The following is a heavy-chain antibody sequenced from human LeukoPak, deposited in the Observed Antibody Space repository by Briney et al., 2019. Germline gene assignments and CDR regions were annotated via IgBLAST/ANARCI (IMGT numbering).Heavy chain of an antibody. J-gene: IGHJ3*02. V-gene: IGHV4-61*02. D-gene: IGHD3-9*01. Sequence: SETLSLTCTVSGGSISSGSYYWSWIRQPAGKGLEWIGRIYTSGSTNYNPSLKSRVTISVDTSKNQFSLKLSSVTAADTAVYYCARVHYDILTGYFPGAFDIWGQGTMVTVSS. CDR1: GGSISSGSYY. CDR3: ARVHYDILTGYFPGAFDI. CDR2: IYTSGST.